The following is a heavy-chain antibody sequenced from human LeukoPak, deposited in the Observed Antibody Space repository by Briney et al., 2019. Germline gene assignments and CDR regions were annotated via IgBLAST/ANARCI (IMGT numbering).Heavy chain of an antibody. CDR1: GFSFRSYG. V-gene: IGHV3-30*05. Sequence: GGSLRLSCAASGFSFRSYGMHWVRQAPGKGLEWVALISYDVSNKYYADSVKGRFTISRDNSKNTLYLQMNSLRAEGTAVYYCARAVGATSYYFDYWGQGTLVTVSS. J-gene: IGHJ4*02. D-gene: IGHD1-26*01. CDR2: ISYDVSNK. CDR3: ARAVGATSYYFDY.